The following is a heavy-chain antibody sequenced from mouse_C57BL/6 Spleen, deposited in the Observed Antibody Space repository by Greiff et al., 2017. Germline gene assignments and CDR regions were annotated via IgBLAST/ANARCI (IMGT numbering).Heavy chain of an antibody. CDR2: IDPSDSYT. V-gene: IGHV1-69*01. CDR3: ARSLSYDGYLGY. D-gene: IGHD2-3*01. CDR1: GYTFTSYW. J-gene: IGHJ3*01. Sequence: QVQLQQPGAELVMPGASVKLSCKASGYTFTSYWMHWVKQRPGQGLEWIGEIDPSDSYTNYNQKFKGKSTLTVDKSSSTAYMQLSSLTSEDSAVYYCARSLSYDGYLGYWGQGTLVTVSA.